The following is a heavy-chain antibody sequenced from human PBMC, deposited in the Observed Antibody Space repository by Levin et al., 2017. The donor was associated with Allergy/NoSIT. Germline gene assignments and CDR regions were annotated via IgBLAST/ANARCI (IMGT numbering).Heavy chain of an antibody. CDR1: GFTFSSYA. CDR3: ARARDSSGYYDY. D-gene: IGHD3-22*01. J-gene: IGHJ4*02. V-gene: IGHV3-30-3*01. Sequence: PGGSLRLSCAASGFTFSSYAMHWVRQAPGKGLEWVAVISYDGSNKYYADSVKGRFTISRDNSKNTLYLQMNSLRAEDTAVYYCARARDSSGYYDYWGQGTLVTVSS. CDR2: ISYDGSNK.